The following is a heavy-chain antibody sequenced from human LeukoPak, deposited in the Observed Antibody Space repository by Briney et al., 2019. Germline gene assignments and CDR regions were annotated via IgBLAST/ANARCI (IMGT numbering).Heavy chain of an antibody. CDR2: ISSSSSYK. J-gene: IGHJ4*02. CDR3: ARDRQNYGSGSYYYY. V-gene: IGHV3-21*01. CDR1: GFTFSSYS. D-gene: IGHD3-10*01. Sequence: PGGSLRLSCAASGFTFSSYSMNWVRQAPGKGLEWVSSISSSSSYKYYADSVEGRFTISRDNAKNSLYLQMNSLRAEDTAVYYCARDRQNYGSGSYYYYWGQGTLVTVSS.